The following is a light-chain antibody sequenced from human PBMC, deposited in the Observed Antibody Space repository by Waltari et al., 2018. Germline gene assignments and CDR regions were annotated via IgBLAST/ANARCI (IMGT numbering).Light chain of an antibody. CDR2: GAS. Sequence: EMVMTQSPASLSVSPGDRVTLSCRASQSIGSNLAWYQKRPGQAPRLLIYGASTIATGIPDRFTGIASGTEFTLTISSLQSEDFAVYYCQQYNNWPPGCTFGQGTKLEIK. CDR1: QSIGSN. V-gene: IGKV3-15*01. J-gene: IGKJ2*02. CDR3: QQYNNWPPGCT.